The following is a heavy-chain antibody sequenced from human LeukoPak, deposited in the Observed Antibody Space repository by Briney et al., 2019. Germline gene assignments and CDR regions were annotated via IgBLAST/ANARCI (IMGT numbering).Heavy chain of an antibody. V-gene: IGHV3-23*01. CDR1: AFTFSSYA. J-gene: IGHJ4*02. CDR2: ISGSGGST. CDR3: LRGDRRDY. Sequence: GGSLRLSCAASAFTFSSYAMSWVRQAPGKGLEWVSVISGSGGSTLYADSVKGRFTISRDNSKNTLYLQMNSLRGEDTAVYYCLRGDRRDYWGQGTLVTVSS.